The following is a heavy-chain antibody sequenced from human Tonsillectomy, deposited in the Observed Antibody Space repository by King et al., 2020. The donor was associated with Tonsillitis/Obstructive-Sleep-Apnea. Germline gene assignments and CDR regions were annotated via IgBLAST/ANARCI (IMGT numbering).Heavy chain of an antibody. V-gene: IGHV3-30*04. Sequence: VQLVESGGGVVQPGRSLRLSCAASGFTFSSYAMHWVRQAPGKGLEWVAVISYDGSNKYYADSVKGRFTISRDNSKNTLYLQMNSLRGEDTAVYYCAMLVSYGTTSCYYNYYSGMDVWGQGTTVTVSS. J-gene: IGHJ6*02. D-gene: IGHD2-2*01. CDR2: ISYDGSNK. CDR1: GFTFSSYA. CDR3: AMLVSYGTTSCYYNYYSGMDV.